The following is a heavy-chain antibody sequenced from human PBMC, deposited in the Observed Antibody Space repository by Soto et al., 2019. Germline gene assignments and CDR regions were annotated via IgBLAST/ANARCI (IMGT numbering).Heavy chain of an antibody. V-gene: IGHV1-18*04. Sequence: ASVKVSCKASGYTFTSYGISWVRQAPGQGLEWMGWISAYNGNTNYAQKLQGRVTMTTDTSTSTAYMEMRSLRSDDTAVYYCARGSPWIPTNWFDPWGQGTLVTVSS. J-gene: IGHJ5*02. CDR3: ARGSPWIPTNWFDP. D-gene: IGHD5-18*01. CDR2: ISAYNGNT. CDR1: GYTFTSYG.